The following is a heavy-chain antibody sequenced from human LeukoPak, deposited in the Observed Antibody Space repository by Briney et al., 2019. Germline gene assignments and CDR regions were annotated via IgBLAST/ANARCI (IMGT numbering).Heavy chain of an antibody. D-gene: IGHD3-10*02. Sequence: GGSLRLSCAASGFTFSGYYMSWIRQAPGKGLEWVSYISSSGSTIYYADSVKGRFTISRDNAKNSLYLQMNSLRAEDTAVYYCARVVRQNYFDYWGQGTLVTVSS. V-gene: IGHV3-11*01. CDR3: ARVVRQNYFDY. CDR2: ISSSGSTI. CDR1: GFTFSGYY. J-gene: IGHJ4*02.